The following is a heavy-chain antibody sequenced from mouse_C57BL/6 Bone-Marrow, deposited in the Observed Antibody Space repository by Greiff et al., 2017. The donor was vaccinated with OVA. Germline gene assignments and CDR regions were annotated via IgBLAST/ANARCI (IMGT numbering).Heavy chain of an antibody. D-gene: IGHD1-1*01. J-gene: IGHJ1*03. V-gene: IGHV1-50*01. CDR2: IDPSDSYT. CDR1: GYTFTSYW. Sequence: VQLQQPGAELVKPGASVKLSCKASGYTFTSYWMQWVKQRPGQGLEWIGEIDPSDSYTNYNQKFKGKATLTVDTSSSTAYMQLSSLTSEDSAVYFCARYGISYGRSHWYFDVWGTGTTVTVSS. CDR3: ARYGISYGRSHWYFDV.